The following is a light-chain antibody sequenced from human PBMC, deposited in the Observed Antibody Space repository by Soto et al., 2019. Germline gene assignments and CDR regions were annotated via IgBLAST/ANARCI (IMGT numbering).Light chain of an antibody. Sequence: EIVLTQSPATLSLSPGERATLACRASQSVGSYLAWYQHKPGQAPRLLIHDASNRATGIPARFSGSGSGTDFTLTISRLEPEDSAVYYCQQRSHWPRGTFVQGTKLEIK. CDR2: DAS. CDR1: QSVGSY. V-gene: IGKV3-11*01. J-gene: IGKJ2*02. CDR3: QQRSHWPRGT.